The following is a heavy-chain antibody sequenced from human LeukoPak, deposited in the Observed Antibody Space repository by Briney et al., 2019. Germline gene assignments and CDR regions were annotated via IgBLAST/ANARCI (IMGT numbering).Heavy chain of an antibody. V-gene: IGHV4-34*01. Sequence: PGGSLRLSCVASGFIFSNYWMYWVRQVPGKGLEWIGEINHSGSTNYNPSLKSRVTISVDTSKNQFSLKLSSVTAADTAVYYCASMSVDTATSVYYFDYWGQGTLVTVSS. CDR2: INHSGST. D-gene: IGHD5-18*01. CDR1: GFIFSNYW. J-gene: IGHJ4*02. CDR3: ASMSVDTATSVYYFDY.